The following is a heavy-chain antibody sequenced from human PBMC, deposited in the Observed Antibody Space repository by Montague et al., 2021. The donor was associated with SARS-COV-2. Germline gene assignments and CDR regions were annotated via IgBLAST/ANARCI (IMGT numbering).Heavy chain of an antibody. Sequence: SETLSLTCTVSRGFINNYYWNWIRQSPDKGLEWIGFVFYTGLNKYNPSLESRVTISLDTSRDQFSLRLTSVTAAGTAVYFCARGLGANLDYWGQGILVTV. V-gene: IGHV4-59*01. D-gene: IGHD1-26*01. CDR3: ARGLGANLDY. CDR1: RGFINNYY. J-gene: IGHJ4*02. CDR2: VFYTGLN.